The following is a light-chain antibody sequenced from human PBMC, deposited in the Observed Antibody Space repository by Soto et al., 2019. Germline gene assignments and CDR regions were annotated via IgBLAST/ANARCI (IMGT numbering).Light chain of an antibody. CDR2: EVS. Sequence: QSVLTQPASVSGSPGQSITISCTGTSSDVGSYNYVSWYQQHPGKPPKLMIYEVSNRPSGVSDRFSGSKSGNTASLTISGLQAEDEADYSCTAYAGSNNLVFAGGTKLTVL. V-gene: IGLV2-14*01. CDR3: TAYAGSNNLV. J-gene: IGLJ3*02. CDR1: SSDVGSYNY.